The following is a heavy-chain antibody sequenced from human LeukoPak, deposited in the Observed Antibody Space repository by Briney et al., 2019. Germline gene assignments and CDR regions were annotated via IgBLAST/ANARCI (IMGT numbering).Heavy chain of an antibody. J-gene: IGHJ4*02. Sequence: PGGSLRLSYAASGFTFSSYSMNWVRQAPGEGLEWVSSISSSSSYIYYADSVKGRFTISRDNAKNSLYLQMNSLRAEDTAVYYCASGDNWNPFDYWGQGTLVTVSS. D-gene: IGHD1-20*01. V-gene: IGHV3-21*01. CDR2: ISSSSSYI. CDR1: GFTFSSYS. CDR3: ASGDNWNPFDY.